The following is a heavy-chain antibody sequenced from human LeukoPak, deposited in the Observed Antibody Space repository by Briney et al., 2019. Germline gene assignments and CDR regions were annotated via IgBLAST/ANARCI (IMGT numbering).Heavy chain of an antibody. V-gene: IGHV3-74*03. CDR3: ARDWGSASYKNGYFDY. CDR1: GFTFGNYW. D-gene: IGHD3-16*01. J-gene: IGHJ4*02. Sequence: PGGSLRLSCAASGFTFGNYWMQWVRHTRGKEPVGVSRIKEDGRSTTYAACVKGPFTISRANATNTLYLQMHSLHVDDTAVYYCARDWGSASYKNGYFDYWGQGTVVTVSS. CDR2: IKEDGRST.